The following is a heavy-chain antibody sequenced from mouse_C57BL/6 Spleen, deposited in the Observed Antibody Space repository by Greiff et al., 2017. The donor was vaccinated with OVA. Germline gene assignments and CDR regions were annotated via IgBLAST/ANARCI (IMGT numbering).Heavy chain of an antibody. Sequence: VQLQQSGPGLVAPSQSLSITCTVSGFSLTSYAISWVRQPPGKGLEWLGVIWTGGGTNYNSALKPRLSISKDNSKSQVFLKRNSLQADDTAGYDCARFSNGNFDYWGQGTTLTVSS. D-gene: IGHD2-5*01. CDR1: GFSLTSYA. CDR2: IWTGGGT. V-gene: IGHV2-9-1*01. CDR3: ARFSNGNFDY. J-gene: IGHJ2*01.